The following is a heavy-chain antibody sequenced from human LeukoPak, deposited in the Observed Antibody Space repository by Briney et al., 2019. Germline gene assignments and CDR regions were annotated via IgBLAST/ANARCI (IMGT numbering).Heavy chain of an antibody. CDR3: AKVGSSMSFYYYYGLDV. D-gene: IGHD6-13*01. CDR1: GFTVSSNY. J-gene: IGHJ6*02. CDR2: ISGSGGTT. Sequence: GGSLRLSCAASGFTVSSNYMSWVRQALGKGLEWVSAISGSGGTTNYADSVKGRFTISRDNSKNTLYLQMDSLRAEDTAVYYCAKVGSSMSFYYYYGLDVWGQGTTVTVSS. V-gene: IGHV3-23*01.